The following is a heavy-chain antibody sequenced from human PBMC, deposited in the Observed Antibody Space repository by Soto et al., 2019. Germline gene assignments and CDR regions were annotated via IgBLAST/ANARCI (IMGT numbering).Heavy chain of an antibody. CDR1: AFSLSTNGVG. CDR3: GHTVMVPTITGGHYFNY. CDR2: IYWNEDK. V-gene: IGHV2-5*01. J-gene: IGHJ4*02. D-gene: IGHD2-2*01. Sequence: QITLEESGPTLVKPTQTLTLTCTFSAFSLSTNGVGVGWIRQPPGKPLEWLAVIYWNEDKRYSRSLKSRLSITKDTSKNQVVLTMTTMDPVDTATYYCGHTVMVPTITGGHYFNYWGPSNPGPRLL.